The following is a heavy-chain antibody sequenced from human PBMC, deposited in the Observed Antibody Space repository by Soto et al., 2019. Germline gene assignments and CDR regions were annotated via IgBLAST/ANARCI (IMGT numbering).Heavy chain of an antibody. CDR3: AKDRIPYYYDSSGPFDY. CDR2: ISYDGSNK. CDR1: GFTFSSYG. D-gene: IGHD3-22*01. V-gene: IGHV3-30*18. Sequence: LRLSCAASGFTFSSYGMHWVRQAPGKGLEWVPVISYDGSNKYYADSVKGRFTISRDNSKNTLYLQMNSLRAEDTAVYYCAKDRIPYYYDSSGPFDYWGQGTLVTVSS. J-gene: IGHJ4*02.